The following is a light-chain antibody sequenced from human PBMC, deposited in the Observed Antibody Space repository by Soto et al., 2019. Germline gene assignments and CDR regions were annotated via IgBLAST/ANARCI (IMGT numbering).Light chain of an antibody. CDR3: CSYAGSSAFPFV. Sequence: ARTQPPSVSGSPEQSITISCTGTSSDVGSYDLVSWYQQYPGKAPKLMIYEVSERPSGVSNRFSGSKSGNTASLTISGLLAEGEADYYCCSYAGSSAFPFVFGTGTKVTVL. V-gene: IGLV2-23*02. CDR1: SSDVGSYDL. CDR2: EVS. J-gene: IGLJ1*01.